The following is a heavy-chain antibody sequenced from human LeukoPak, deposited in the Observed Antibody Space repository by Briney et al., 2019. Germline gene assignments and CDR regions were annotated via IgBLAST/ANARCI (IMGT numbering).Heavy chain of an antibody. CDR2: ISAYNGNT. J-gene: IGHJ4*02. D-gene: IGHD3-22*01. V-gene: IGHV1-18*01. CDR1: GYTFTSYG. Sequence: AASVKVSCKASGYTFTSYGISWVRQAPGQGLEWMGWISAYNGNTNYAQKLQGRVIMTTDTSTSTAYMELRSLRSDDTAVYYCASLNYYDSSGYRRDYWGQGTLVTVSS. CDR3: ASLNYYDSSGYRRDY.